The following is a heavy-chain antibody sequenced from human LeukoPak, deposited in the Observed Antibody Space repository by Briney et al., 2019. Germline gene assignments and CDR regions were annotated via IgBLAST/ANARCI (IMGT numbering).Heavy chain of an antibody. CDR3: VRADYSSSWSHEYFYMDV. D-gene: IGHD6-13*01. J-gene: IGHJ6*03. CDR1: AYSISSGYY. CDR2: ICHSGNT. Sequence: SETLSLTCTVSAYSISSGYYWGWIRQPPGKGLEWIGSICHSGNTYYNPSLKSRVTMSVDTSKNQFSLNLRSVTAADTAVYYCVRADYSSSWSHEYFYMDVWGKGTTVTVSS. V-gene: IGHV4-38-2*02.